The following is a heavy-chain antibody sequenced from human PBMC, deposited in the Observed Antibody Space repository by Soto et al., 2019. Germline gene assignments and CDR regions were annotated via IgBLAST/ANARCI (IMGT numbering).Heavy chain of an antibody. CDR3: ACSDFWSGYIRDY. V-gene: IGHV4-30-4*01. Sequence: PSETLSLTCTVSGGSISSGDYYWSWIRQPPGKGLEWIGYIYYSGSTNYNPSLKSRVTISVDTSKNQFSLKLSSVTAADTAVYYCACSDFWSGYIRDYWGQGTLVTVSS. CDR1: GGSISSGDYY. CDR2: IYYSGST. J-gene: IGHJ4*02. D-gene: IGHD3-3*01.